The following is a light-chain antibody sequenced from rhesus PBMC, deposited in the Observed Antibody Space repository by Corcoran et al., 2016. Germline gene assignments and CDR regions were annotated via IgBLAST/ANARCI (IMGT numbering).Light chain of an antibody. V-gene: IGKV1-22*01. J-gene: IGKJ1*01. CDR2: KAS. Sequence: DIQMTQSPSSLSASVGETVTITCRASQSISRWLDWYQQNPGKAPRLLNYKASSLQSGVPSRFSGSGFWTAFTFTISSLQPEDFATYYCLQYSSIPPTFGQGTKVEIK. CDR3: LQYSSIPPT. CDR1: QSISRW.